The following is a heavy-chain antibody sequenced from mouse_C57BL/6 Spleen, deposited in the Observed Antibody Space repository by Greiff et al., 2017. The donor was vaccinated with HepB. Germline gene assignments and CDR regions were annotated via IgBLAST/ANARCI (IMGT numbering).Heavy chain of an antibody. Sequence: VMLVESGAELARPGASVKLSCKASGYTFTSYGISWVKQRTGQGLEWIGEIYPRSGNTYYNEKFKGKATLTADKSSSTAYMELRSLTSEDSAVYFCASFYYGSSDYAMDYWGQGTSVTVSS. CDR3: ASFYYGSSDYAMDY. CDR2: IYPRSGNT. CDR1: GYTFTSYG. D-gene: IGHD1-1*01. V-gene: IGHV1-81*01. J-gene: IGHJ4*01.